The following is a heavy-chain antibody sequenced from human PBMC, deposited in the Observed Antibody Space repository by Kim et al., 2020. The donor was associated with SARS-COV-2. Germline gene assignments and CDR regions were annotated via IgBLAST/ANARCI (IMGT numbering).Heavy chain of an antibody. CDR3: ARNILAAVRGVMSLHFDY. D-gene: IGHD3-10*01. Sequence: SETLSLTCTVSGGSISSGGYYWSWIRQHPGKGLEWIGYIYYSGSTYYNPSLKSRVTISVDTSKNQFSLKLSSVTAADTAVYYCARNILAAVRGVMSLHFDYWGQGTLVTVSS. CDR2: IYYSGST. V-gene: IGHV4-31*03. CDR1: GGSISSGGYY. J-gene: IGHJ4*02.